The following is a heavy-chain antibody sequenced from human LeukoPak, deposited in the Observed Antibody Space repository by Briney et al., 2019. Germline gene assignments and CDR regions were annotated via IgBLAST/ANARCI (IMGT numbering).Heavy chain of an antibody. CDR2: ISGSGGST. V-gene: IGHV3-23*01. Sequence: GGSLRLSCAASGFTFSSYAMSWVRQASGKGLEWVSAISGSGGSTYYADSVKGRFTISRDNSKNTLYLQMNSLRAEDTAVYYCAKDTTYYYDSSGDYFDYWGQGTLVTVSS. CDR1: GFTFSSYA. J-gene: IGHJ4*02. CDR3: AKDTTYYYDSSGDYFDY. D-gene: IGHD3-22*01.